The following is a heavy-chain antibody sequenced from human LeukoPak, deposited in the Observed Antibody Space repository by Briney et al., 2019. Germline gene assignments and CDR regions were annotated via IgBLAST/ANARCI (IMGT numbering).Heavy chain of an antibody. Sequence: GGSLRLSCAASGFTFSSYAMSWVRQAPGKGLEWVSAISGSGGSTYYADSVKGRFTISRDNSKNTLYLQMNSLRAEDTAVYYCAKVKNPGRAAAGRAFDYWGQGTLVTVSS. CDR2: ISGSGGST. CDR3: AKVKNPGRAAAGRAFDY. D-gene: IGHD6-13*01. J-gene: IGHJ4*02. CDR1: GFTFSSYA. V-gene: IGHV3-23*01.